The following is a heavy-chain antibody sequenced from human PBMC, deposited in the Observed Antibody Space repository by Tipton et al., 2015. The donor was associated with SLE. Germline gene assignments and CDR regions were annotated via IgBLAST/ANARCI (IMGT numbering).Heavy chain of an antibody. CDR1: GWSLREYQ. J-gene: IGHJ4*02. CDR2: ITLGGAT. Sequence: TLSLTCAVYGWSLREYQWSWVRQPPGKGPEWIGGITLGGATDYNPSLKSRVAISVDTSKNQFSLRLSSVTAADTAVYYCARDQPPMDWGQGTLVTVSS. D-gene: IGHD3-10*01. V-gene: IGHV4-34*01. CDR3: ARDQPPMD.